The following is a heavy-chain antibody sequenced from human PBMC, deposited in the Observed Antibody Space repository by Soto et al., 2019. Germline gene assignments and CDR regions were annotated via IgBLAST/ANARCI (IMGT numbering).Heavy chain of an antibody. CDR1: GGTFSSYA. CDR2: IIPIFGTG. CDR3: ARDTLIVVPGWFDP. V-gene: IGHV1-69*13. J-gene: IGHJ5*02. D-gene: IGHD3-22*01. Sequence: SVKVSCKASGGTFSSYAISWVRQAPGQGLEWMGGIIPIFGTGNYAQKFQGRVTITADESTSTAYMELSSLRSEDTAVYYCARDTLIVVPGWFDPWGQGTLVTVSS.